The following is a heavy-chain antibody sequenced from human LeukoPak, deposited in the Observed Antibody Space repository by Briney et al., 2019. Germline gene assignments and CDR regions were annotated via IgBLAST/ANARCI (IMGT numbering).Heavy chain of an antibody. CDR2: IIPIFGTA. CDR1: GYTFSGYY. CDR3: ARRSSSSGYYYYYMDV. D-gene: IGHD6-6*01. J-gene: IGHJ6*03. Sequence: ASVKVSCKAPGYTFSGYYIHWVRQAPGQGLEWMGGIIPIFGTANYAQKFQGRVTITADKSTSTAYMELSSLRSEDTAVYYCARRSSSSGYYYYYMDVWGKGTTVTVSS. V-gene: IGHV1-69*06.